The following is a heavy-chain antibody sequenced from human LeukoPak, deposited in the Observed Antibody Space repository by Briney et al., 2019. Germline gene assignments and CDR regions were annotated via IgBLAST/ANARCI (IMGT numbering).Heavy chain of an antibody. CDR2: ISYSGSI. Sequence: SEPLSLTCTVSGGSISSRPYYWGWVRQPPGQGLEWIGSISYSGSIHYNPSLKSRVTISVDTSRNHFSLRLSSVTAADTAVYYCATLEIGDYYFDYWGQGTLVTVSS. J-gene: IGHJ4*02. V-gene: IGHV4-39*01. CDR3: ATLEIGDYYFDY. CDR1: GGSISSRPYY. D-gene: IGHD3-16*01.